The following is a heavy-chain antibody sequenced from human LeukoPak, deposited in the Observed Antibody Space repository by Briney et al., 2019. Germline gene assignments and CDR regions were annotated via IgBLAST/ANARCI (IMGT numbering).Heavy chain of an antibody. CDR3: ARYRSGFGENWEGYFDY. CDR1: GGTFSSYA. J-gene: IGHJ4*02. D-gene: IGHD3-10*01. Sequence: SVKVSCKASGGTFSSYAISWVRQAPGQGLEWMGRIIPIFGTANYAQKFQGRVTITTDESTSTAYMELSSLRSEDTAVYYCARYRSGFGENWEGYFDYWGQGTLVTVSS. V-gene: IGHV1-69*05. CDR2: IIPIFGTA.